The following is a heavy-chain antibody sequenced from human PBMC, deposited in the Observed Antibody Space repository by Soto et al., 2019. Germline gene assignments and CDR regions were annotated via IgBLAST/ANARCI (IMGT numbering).Heavy chain of an antibody. D-gene: IGHD1-26*01. CDR2: ISFDGSNK. Sequence: QVQLAESGGGVVQPGRSLRLSCAASGFTFSSYDMHWVRQAPGKWLEWVAIISFDGSNKNHADSVKGRFTISRDNSKKTLYLQMNSLRGEDTAVYYCAKDKWDFGDSDGMDVWGQGTTVTVSS. J-gene: IGHJ6*02. CDR3: AKDKWDFGDSDGMDV. CDR1: GFTFSSYD. V-gene: IGHV3-30*18.